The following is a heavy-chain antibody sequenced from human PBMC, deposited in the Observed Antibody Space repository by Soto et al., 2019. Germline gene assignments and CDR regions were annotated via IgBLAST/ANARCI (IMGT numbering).Heavy chain of an antibody. Sequence: SSETLSLTCAVSGGFISSSNWWSWVRQPPGKGLEWIGEIYHSGSTNYNPSLKSRVTISVDKSKNQFSLKLSSVTAADTAVYYCARDPITSTVTDYYYGMDVWGQGTTVTVSS. CDR1: GGFISSSNW. J-gene: IGHJ6*02. D-gene: IGHD4-4*01. CDR3: ARDPITSTVTDYYYGMDV. V-gene: IGHV4-4*02. CDR2: IYHSGST.